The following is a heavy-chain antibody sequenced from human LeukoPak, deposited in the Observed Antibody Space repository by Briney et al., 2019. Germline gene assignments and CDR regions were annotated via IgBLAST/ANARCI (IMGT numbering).Heavy chain of an antibody. Sequence: SETLSLTCAVYGGSFSGYYWSWIRQPPGKGLEWIGEINHSGSTNYNPSLKSRVTISVDTSKNQFSLKLSSVTAADTAVYNCAKGDFYGSGRDYYYYMDVWGKGTTVTISS. CDR1: GGSFSGYY. CDR2: INHSGST. CDR3: AKGDFYGSGRDYYYYMDV. J-gene: IGHJ6*03. V-gene: IGHV4-34*01. D-gene: IGHD3-10*01.